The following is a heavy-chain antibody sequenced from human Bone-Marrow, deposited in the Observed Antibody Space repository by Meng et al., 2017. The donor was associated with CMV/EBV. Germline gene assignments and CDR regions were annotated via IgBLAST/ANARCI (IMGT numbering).Heavy chain of an antibody. D-gene: IGHD2-2*01. Sequence: GESLKISCVASGFTFNTYWMSWVRQAPGKGLEWVANIKQDGSEKYYVGSVKGRFTISRDNTKNSLYLQMNSLRAEDTAVYYCARDPRVKSYVVVPAACDDWGQGTMVTVSS. CDR2: IKQDGSEK. CDR3: ARDPRVKSYVVVPAACDD. V-gene: IGHV3-7*01. J-gene: IGHJ4*02. CDR1: GFTFNTYW.